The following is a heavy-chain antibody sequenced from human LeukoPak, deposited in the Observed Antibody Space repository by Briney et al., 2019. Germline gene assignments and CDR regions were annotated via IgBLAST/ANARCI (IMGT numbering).Heavy chain of an antibody. D-gene: IGHD6-19*01. CDR1: GLTFSGYW. Sequence: PGGSLRLSCAASGLTFSGYWMNWVRQAPGKGLEWVANIKPDGSEKYYVDSVKGRFTISRDNAKNSLYLQMSSLRAEDTAVYYCARVKAEQYSSGWYQDYWGQGTLVTVSS. V-gene: IGHV3-7*01. J-gene: IGHJ4*02. CDR2: IKPDGSEK. CDR3: ARVKAEQYSSGWYQDY.